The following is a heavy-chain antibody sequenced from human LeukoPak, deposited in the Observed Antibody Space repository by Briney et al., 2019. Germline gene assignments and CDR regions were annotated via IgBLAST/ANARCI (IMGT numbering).Heavy chain of an antibody. V-gene: IGHV3-21*01. Sequence: PGGSLRLSCAASGFTFSSYSMNWVRQAPGKGLEWVSSISSSSSYIYYADSVKGRFTISRDNAKNSLYLQMNSPRAEDTAVYYCARSIVVVPAAMYQKYNWFDPWGQGTLVTVSS. D-gene: IGHD2-2*01. CDR1: GFTFSSYS. CDR3: ARSIVVVPAAMYQKYNWFDP. CDR2: ISSSSSYI. J-gene: IGHJ5*02.